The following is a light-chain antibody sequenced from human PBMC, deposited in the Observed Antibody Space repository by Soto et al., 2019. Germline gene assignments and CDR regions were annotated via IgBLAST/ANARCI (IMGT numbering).Light chain of an antibody. J-gene: IGKJ4*01. Sequence: EIVLTQSPGTLSLSPGERATLSCRASQSVNNNYLAWYQQKPGQAPRLLIYGASSRATGIPDRFSGSGSGTDFTLSISSLETEDVAVNCCQPYGCSPLTFGRGTKVEIK. CDR3: QPYGCSPLT. CDR1: QSVNNNY. CDR2: GAS. V-gene: IGKV3-20*01.